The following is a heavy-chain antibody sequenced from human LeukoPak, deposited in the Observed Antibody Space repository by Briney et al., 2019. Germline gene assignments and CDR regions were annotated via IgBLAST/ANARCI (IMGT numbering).Heavy chain of an antibody. D-gene: IGHD2-2*01. V-gene: IGHV1-2*02. CDR1: GYTFTGYY. Sequence: ASVKVSCKASGYTFTGYYMHWVRQAPGQGLEWMGWIKPNSGATSFAQKFHDRVTMTRDTSISTAYMELSTLRSDDTAVYYCARGSSNSNGKFPNDYWGQGTLVTASS. CDR3: ARGSSNSNGKFPNDY. J-gene: IGHJ4*02. CDR2: IKPNSGAT.